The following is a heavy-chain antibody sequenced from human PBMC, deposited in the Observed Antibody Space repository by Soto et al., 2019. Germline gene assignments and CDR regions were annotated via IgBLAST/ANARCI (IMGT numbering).Heavy chain of an antibody. D-gene: IGHD5-12*01. Sequence: EVQLVESGGNLVQPGGSLRLSCAASGFTFSNYLMHWVRQVPGKVLVWVSRIDTDGSTTNYADSVKGRFTISRDNAKNTLYLQMDSLRVEDTAMYYCARDRDGYNFWGQGTMVTVSS. CDR1: GFTFSNYL. J-gene: IGHJ3*01. CDR3: ARDRDGYNF. CDR2: IDTDGSTT. V-gene: IGHV3-74*01.